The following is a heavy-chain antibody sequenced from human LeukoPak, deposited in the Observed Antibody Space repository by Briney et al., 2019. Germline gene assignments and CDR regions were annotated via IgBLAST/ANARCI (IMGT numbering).Heavy chain of an antibody. J-gene: IGHJ3*02. V-gene: IGHV3-23*01. CDR2: ISGSGGST. CDR3: AKHVLVGATGLSDAFDI. Sequence: PGGSLRLSCAASGFTFSSYAMSWVRQAPGKGLEWVSAISGSGGSTYYADSVKGRFTISRDNSKNTLYLQMNSLRAEDTAVYYCAKHVLVGATGLSDAFDIWGQGTMVTVSS. CDR1: GFTFSSYA. D-gene: IGHD1-26*01.